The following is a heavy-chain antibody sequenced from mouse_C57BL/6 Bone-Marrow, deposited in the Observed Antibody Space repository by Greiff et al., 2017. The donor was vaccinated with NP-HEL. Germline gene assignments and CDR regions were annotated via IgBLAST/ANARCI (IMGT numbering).Heavy chain of an antibody. CDR2: LSSGGSYT. CDR1: GFTFSSYG. V-gene: IGHV5-6*01. CDR3: ARLYGGYYVDY. J-gene: IGHJ2*01. Sequence: EVHLVESGGDLVKPGGSLKLSCAASGFTFSSYGMSWVRQTPDKRLEWVATLSSGGSYTYYPDSVKGRFTISRDNAKNTLYLQMSSLKSEDTAMYYCARLYGGYYVDYWGQGTTLTVSS. D-gene: IGHD1-1*01.